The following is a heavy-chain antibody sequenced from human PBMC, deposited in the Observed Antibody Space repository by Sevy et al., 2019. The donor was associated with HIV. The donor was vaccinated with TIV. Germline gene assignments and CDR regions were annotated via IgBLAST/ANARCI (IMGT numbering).Heavy chain of an antibody. CDR1: GFTFSSYR. Sequence: GGSLRLSCAASGFTFSSYRMHWVRQAPGKGLVWVSRINSDGSSTSYADSVKGRFTISRDNAKNTLYLQMNSLRAEDTAVYYCARTGIVGATTYYYGMDVWGQGTTVTVSS. CDR2: INSDGSST. V-gene: IGHV3-74*01. J-gene: IGHJ6*02. D-gene: IGHD1-26*01. CDR3: ARTGIVGATTYYYGMDV.